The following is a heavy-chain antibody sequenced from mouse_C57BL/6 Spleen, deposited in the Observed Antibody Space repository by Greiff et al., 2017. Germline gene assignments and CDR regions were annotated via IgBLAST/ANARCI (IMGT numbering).Heavy chain of an antibody. V-gene: IGHV1-9*01. CDR2: ILPGSGST. D-gene: IGHD1-1*01. Sequence: VQLQQSGAELMKPGASVKLSCKATGYTFTGYWIEWVKQRPGHGLEWIGEILPGSGSTNYNEKFKGKATFTEDTSSNTAYMKLSSLTTEDSAIYYCAIYYYGPSRSYYFDYWGQGTTLTVSS. J-gene: IGHJ2*01. CDR3: AIYYYGPSRSYYFDY. CDR1: GYTFTGYW.